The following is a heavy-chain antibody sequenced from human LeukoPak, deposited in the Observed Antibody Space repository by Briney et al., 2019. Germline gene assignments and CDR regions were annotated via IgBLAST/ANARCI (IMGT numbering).Heavy chain of an antibody. CDR2: IYYTGGT. V-gene: IGHV4-39*07. D-gene: IGHD5-18*01. CDR3: ARARGYSYAFDY. Sequence: SETLSLTCTVSGDSISSGGFYWGWIRQPPGKGLEWIGSIYYTGGTYYNPSLKSRVTISRDTSKNQFSPKLNSVTAADTAVYYCARARGYSYAFDYWGQGTLVTVSS. CDR1: GDSISSGGFY. J-gene: IGHJ4*02.